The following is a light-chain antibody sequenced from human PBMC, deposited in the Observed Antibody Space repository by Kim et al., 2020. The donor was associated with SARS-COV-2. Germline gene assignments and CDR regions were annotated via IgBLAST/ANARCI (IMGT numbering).Light chain of an antibody. Sequence: APGKTARWTCGGNYMGGKSVHWYQQKAGQGPVLVISYDSDRPSGIPERFSGSNSGNRATLSISRVEAGDEADYFCQVWDNTGDQPVFGGGTQLTVL. V-gene: IGLV3-21*04. CDR1: YMGGKS. CDR2: YDS. CDR3: QVWDNTGDQPV. J-gene: IGLJ3*02.